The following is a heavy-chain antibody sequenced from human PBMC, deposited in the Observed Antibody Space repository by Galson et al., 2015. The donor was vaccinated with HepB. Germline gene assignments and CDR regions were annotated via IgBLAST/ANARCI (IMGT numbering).Heavy chain of an antibody. CDR3: ARVQEGHFDFWSPYYGPPYGMDV. CDR2: ISFSGTNK. J-gene: IGHJ6*02. D-gene: IGHD3-3*01. Sequence: SLRLSCAASKFTFSGYAMYWVRQAPGKGLEWVATISFSGTNKYYADSVKGRFTISRDNSKNTLYLQMNSLRGEDTAVYYCARVQEGHFDFWSPYYGPPYGMDVWGQGTTVTVSS. V-gene: IGHV3-30-3*01. CDR1: KFTFSGYA.